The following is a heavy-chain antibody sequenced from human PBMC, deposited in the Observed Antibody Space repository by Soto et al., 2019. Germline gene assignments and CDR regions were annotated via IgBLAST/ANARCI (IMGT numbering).Heavy chain of an antibody. J-gene: IGHJ6*02. CDR3: ARDYFDPKRIYYYYYYGMDV. Sequence: GASLKVSCKASGGTFSSYAISWVRQAPGQGLEWMGGIIPIFGTANYAQKFQGRVTITADESTSTAYMELSSLRSEDTAVYYCARDYFDPKRIYYYYYYGMDVWGQGTTVTVSS. CDR1: GGTFSSYA. CDR2: IIPIFGTA. D-gene: IGHD3-22*01. V-gene: IGHV1-69*13.